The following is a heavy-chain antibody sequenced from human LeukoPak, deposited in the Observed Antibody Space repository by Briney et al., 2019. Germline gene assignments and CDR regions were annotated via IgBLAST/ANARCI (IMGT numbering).Heavy chain of an antibody. CDR2: INHSGST. V-gene: IGHV4-34*01. CDR3: ARGYQLLEYYFDY. Sequence: ETLSLTCAVYGGSFSGYYWSWIRQPPGKGLEWIGEINHSGSTNYNPSLKSRVTISVDTSKNQFSLKLSSVTAADTAVYYCARGYQLLEYYFDYWGQGTLVTVSS. J-gene: IGHJ4*02. CDR1: GGSFSGYY. D-gene: IGHD2-2*01.